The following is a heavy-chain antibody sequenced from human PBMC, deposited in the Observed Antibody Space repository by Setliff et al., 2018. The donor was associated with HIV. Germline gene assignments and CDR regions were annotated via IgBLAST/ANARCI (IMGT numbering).Heavy chain of an antibody. CDR2: IYYSGST. Sequence: SETLSLTCTVSGGSISSGGYFWSWIRQLPGKGLEWIGYIYYSGSTFYNPSLKSRVTITRDASTSTTYMELRSLRSEDTAVYYCAASVGKEGYYYYYMDVWGKGTTVTVSS. J-gene: IGHJ6*03. V-gene: IGHV4-31*03. D-gene: IGHD2-15*01. CDR3: AASVGKEGYYYYYMDV. CDR1: GGSISSGGYF.